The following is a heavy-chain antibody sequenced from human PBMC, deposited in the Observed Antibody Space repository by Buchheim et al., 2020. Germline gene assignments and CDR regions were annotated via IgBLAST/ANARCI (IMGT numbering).Heavy chain of an antibody. Sequence: EVQLVESGGGLVQPGGSLRLSCAASGFTFSSYEMNWVRQAPGKGLEWVSYISSSGSTIYYADSVKGRFTISRDNAKNSLYLQMNSLRAEDTGIYYCAREHYDFWSGSGYGMDVCGQGTT. CDR1: GFTFSSYE. CDR3: AREHYDFWSGSGYGMDV. CDR2: ISSSGSTI. J-gene: IGHJ6*02. D-gene: IGHD3-3*01. V-gene: IGHV3-48*03.